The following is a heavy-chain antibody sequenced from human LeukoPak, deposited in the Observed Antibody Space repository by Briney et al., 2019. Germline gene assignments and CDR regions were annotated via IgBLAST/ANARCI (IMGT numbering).Heavy chain of an antibody. CDR3: ASQLVIALNWFDP. J-gene: IGHJ5*02. CDR2: IYTSGST. D-gene: IGHD2-21*01. V-gene: IGHV4-61*02. CDR1: GGSISSGSYY. Sequence: SETLSLTCTVSGGSISSGSYYWSWIRRPAGKGLEWIGRIYTSGSTNYNPSLKSRVTISVDTSKNQFSLKLSSVTAADTAVYYCASQLVIALNWFDPWGQGTLVTVSS.